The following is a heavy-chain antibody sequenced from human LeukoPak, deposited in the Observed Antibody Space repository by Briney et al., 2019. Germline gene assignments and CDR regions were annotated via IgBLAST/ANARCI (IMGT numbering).Heavy chain of an antibody. CDR2: IKQDGSEK. Sequence: GGSLRLSCAASGFTFSNYWMTWVRQAPGKGLEWVANIKQDGSEKYYVDSVKGRFTISRDNAKNSLVLQMNSLRAEDTAVYYCARDVSDENGSSSRIHLDSWGQGTLVSVSS. V-gene: IGHV3-7*01. D-gene: IGHD6-6*01. J-gene: IGHJ4*02. CDR1: GFTFSNYW. CDR3: ARDVSDENGSSSRIHLDS.